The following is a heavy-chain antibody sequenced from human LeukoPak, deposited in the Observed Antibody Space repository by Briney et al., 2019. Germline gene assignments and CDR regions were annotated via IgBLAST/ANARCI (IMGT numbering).Heavy chain of an antibody. V-gene: IGHV4-59*11. Sequence: SETLSLTCTVSGGSISSHYWSWIRQPPGEGLEWIGYIYYSGSTNYNPSLKSRVTISVDTSKNQFSLKLSSVTAADTAVYYCARASQYYDFWSGYYPFDYWGQGTLVTVSS. D-gene: IGHD3-3*01. CDR3: ARASQYYDFWSGYYPFDY. J-gene: IGHJ4*02. CDR2: IYYSGST. CDR1: GGSISSHY.